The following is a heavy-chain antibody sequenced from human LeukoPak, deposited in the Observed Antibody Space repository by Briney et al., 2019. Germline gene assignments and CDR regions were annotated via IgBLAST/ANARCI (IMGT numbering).Heavy chain of an antibody. V-gene: IGHV4-34*01. Sequence: SETLSLTCAVYGGSFSGYYWSWIRQPPGKGLEWIGEINHSGSTNYNPSLKSRVTISVDTSKNQFSLKLSSVTAADTAVYYCARYVPVKTGPTRASFDYWGQGILVTVSS. J-gene: IGHJ4*02. CDR2: INHSGST. CDR1: GGSFSGYY. CDR3: ARYVPVKTGPTRASFDY. D-gene: IGHD1-1*01.